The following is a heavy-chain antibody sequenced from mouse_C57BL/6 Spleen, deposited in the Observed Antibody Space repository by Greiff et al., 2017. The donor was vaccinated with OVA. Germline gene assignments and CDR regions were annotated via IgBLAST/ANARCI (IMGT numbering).Heavy chain of an antibody. CDR2: IRNKANGYTT. D-gene: IGHD2-4*01. V-gene: IGHV7-3*01. Sequence: EVQGVESGGGLVQPGGSLSLSCAASGFTFTDYYMSWVRQPPGKALEWLGFIRNKANGYTTEYSASVKGRFNISRDNSQSILYLQMNALRAEDSATYYCARSYDYDAFDYWGQGTTLTVSS. CDR1: GFTFTDYY. CDR3: ARSYDYDAFDY. J-gene: IGHJ2*01.